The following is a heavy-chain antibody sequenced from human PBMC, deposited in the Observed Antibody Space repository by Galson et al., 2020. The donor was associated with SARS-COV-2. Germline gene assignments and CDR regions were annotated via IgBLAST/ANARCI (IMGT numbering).Heavy chain of an antibody. CDR1: GGSTSSSSYY. D-gene: IGHD5-12*01. V-gene: IGHV4-39*01. CDR3: VRQGGYSGYDPAYF. J-gene: IGHJ4*02. Sequence: SETLSLTCTVSGGSTSSSSYYWGWIRQPPGKGLEWIGSINYSGSAYYNPSLKSRVNISVDTSKNQFSLTLSSVTAAATAVYYCVRQGGYSGYDPAYFWGQGTLGTVSS. CDR2: INYSGSA.